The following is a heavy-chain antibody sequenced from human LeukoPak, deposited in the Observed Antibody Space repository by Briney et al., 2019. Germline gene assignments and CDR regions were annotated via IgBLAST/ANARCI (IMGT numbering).Heavy chain of an antibody. D-gene: IGHD3-22*01. CDR2: INTNTGNP. J-gene: IGHJ4*02. CDR1: GYTFTSYA. Sequence: ASVKVSCKASGYTFTSYAMNWVRQAPGQGLEWMGWINTNTGNPTYAQGFTGRFVLSLDTSVSTAYLQISSLKAEDTAVYYCARVGIPMTWYYFDYWGQGTLVTVSS. CDR3: ARVGIPMTWYYFDY. V-gene: IGHV7-4-1*02.